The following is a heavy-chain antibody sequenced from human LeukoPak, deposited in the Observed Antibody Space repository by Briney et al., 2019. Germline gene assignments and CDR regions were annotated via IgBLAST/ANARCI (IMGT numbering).Heavy chain of an antibody. Sequence: GGSLRLSCAASKFIFGDYSMNWVRQAPGKGLEWISYISGSSGTTYYADSVRGRFTISRDNAKNTLYLQMNSLRAEDTAVYYCAKDFRKAVAGRVFDYWGQGTLVTVSS. CDR3: AKDFRKAVAGRVFDY. D-gene: IGHD6-19*01. V-gene: IGHV3-48*01. CDR2: ISGSSGTT. CDR1: KFIFGDYS. J-gene: IGHJ4*02.